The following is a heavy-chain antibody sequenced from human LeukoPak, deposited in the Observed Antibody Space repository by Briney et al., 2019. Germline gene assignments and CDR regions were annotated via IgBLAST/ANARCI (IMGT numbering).Heavy chain of an antibody. Sequence: GASVKVSCKASGGTFSSYAISWVRQAPGQGLEWMGGIIPIFGTANYAQKFQGRVTITTDESTSTAYMELSSLRSEDTAVYYCARDQDGSGWTKYFQHWGQGTLVTVSS. J-gene: IGHJ1*01. V-gene: IGHV1-69*05. CDR3: ARDQDGSGWTKYFQH. CDR1: GGTFSSYA. CDR2: IIPIFGTA. D-gene: IGHD6-19*01.